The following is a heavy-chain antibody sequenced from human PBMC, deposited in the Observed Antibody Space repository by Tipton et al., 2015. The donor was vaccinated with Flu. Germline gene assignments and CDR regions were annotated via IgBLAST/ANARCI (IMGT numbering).Heavy chain of an antibody. D-gene: IGHD3-22*01. J-gene: IGHJ4*02. CDR3: ARGRGYYYEFDY. CDR1: GGSISSSSYY. Sequence: LRLSCTVSGGSISSSSYYWGWIRQPPGKGLEWIGSIYYSGSTYYNPSLKSRVTISVDTSKNQFSLKLSSVTAADTAVYYCARGRGYYYEFDYWGQGTLVTVSS. CDR2: IYYSGST. V-gene: IGHV4-39*01.